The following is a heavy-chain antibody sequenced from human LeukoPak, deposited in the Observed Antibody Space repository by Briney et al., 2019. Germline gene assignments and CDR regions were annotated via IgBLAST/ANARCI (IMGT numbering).Heavy chain of an antibody. Sequence: ASVKVSCKASGYTFTSYDINWVRQATGQGLEWMGWMNPNSGNTGYAQKFQGRVTMTRNTSISTAYMELSSLRSEDTAVYYCARVQVYYDSRGYPFFWFAPWGREPWSPSPQ. CDR1: GYTFTSYD. CDR2: MNPNSGNT. J-gene: IGHJ5*02. V-gene: IGHV1-8*01. D-gene: IGHD3-22*01. CDR3: ARVQVYYDSRGYPFFWFAP.